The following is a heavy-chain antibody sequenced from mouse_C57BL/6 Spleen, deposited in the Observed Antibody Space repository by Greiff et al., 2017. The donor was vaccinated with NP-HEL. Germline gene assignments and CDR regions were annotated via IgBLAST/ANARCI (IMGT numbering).Heavy chain of an antibody. CDR2: INPNNGGT. J-gene: IGHJ3*01. CDR1: GYTFTDYN. CDR3: ANKLREGWFAY. Sequence: EVQRVESGPELVKPGASVKMSCKASGYTFTDYNMHWVKQSHGKSLEWIGYINPNNGGTSYNQKFKGKATLTVNKSSSTAYMELRSLTSEDSAVYYCANKLREGWFAYWGQGTLVTVSA. D-gene: IGHD1-1*01. V-gene: IGHV1-22*01.